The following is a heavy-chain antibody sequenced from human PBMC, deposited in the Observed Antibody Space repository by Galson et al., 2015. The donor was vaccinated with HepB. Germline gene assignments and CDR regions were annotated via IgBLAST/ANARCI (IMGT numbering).Heavy chain of an antibody. CDR2: ISSSSSAI. Sequence: LRLSCAASGFTFSSYSMNWVRQAPGKGLEWVSYISSSSSAIYYADSVKGRFTISRDNAKNSLYLQMNSLRAEDTAVYYCARGRGGFGELLYPDDAFDIWGQGTMVTVSS. V-gene: IGHV3-48*01. CDR3: ARGRGGFGELLYPDDAFDI. CDR1: GFTFSSYS. D-gene: IGHD3-10*01. J-gene: IGHJ3*02.